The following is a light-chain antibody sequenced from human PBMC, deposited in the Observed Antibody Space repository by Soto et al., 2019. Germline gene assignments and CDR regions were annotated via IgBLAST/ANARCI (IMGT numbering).Light chain of an antibody. CDR1: QSVSGSF. V-gene: IGKV3-20*01. CDR3: QHYGTSSGT. J-gene: IGKJ1*01. Sequence: EIVLTQSPGTLSLSPGERATLSCRASQSVSGSFLAWYQQKSGQAPRLLIYGASSRATGIPDRFSGSGSGTDFTLIISRLEPEDFAVFYCQHYGTSSGTFGQGTKVEIK. CDR2: GAS.